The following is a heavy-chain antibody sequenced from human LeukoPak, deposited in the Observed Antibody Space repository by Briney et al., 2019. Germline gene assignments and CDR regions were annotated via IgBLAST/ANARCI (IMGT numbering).Heavy chain of an antibody. D-gene: IGHD3-10*01. V-gene: IGHV3-74*01. Sequence: PGGSLRLSCAACGFTFSRSWMHWVRQAPGRGLVWVSRINSDGSSTSYSESVKGRFTISRDNPQNTLYLQMNSLRAEDTAVYYCAREFADGSGSYDYFDYWGQGILVTVSS. CDR3: AREFADGSGSYDYFDY. CDR2: INSDGSST. CDR1: GFTFSRSW. J-gene: IGHJ4*02.